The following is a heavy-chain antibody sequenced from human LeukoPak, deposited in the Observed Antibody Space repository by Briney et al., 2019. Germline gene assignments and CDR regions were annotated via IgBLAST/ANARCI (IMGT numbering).Heavy chain of an antibody. CDR1: GFSLSTSGVG. V-gene: IGHV2-5*01. CDR3: AHIRGYMRTNYFDY. Sequence: SGPTLVKPTQTLTLTCTFSGFSLSTSGVGVGWIRQPPGKALEWLALIYWNDDRRHSPSLKSRPTITKDTSKNQVVLTMTNMDPVDTATYYCAHIRGYMRTNYFDYWGQGTLVTVSS. CDR2: IYWNDDR. D-gene: IGHD5-18*01. J-gene: IGHJ4*02.